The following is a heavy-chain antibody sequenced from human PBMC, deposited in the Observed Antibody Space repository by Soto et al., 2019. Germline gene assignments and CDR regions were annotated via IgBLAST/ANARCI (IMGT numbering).Heavy chain of an antibody. CDR2: IYHSGST. CDR1: GGSISSSSW. Sequence: QVQLQESGPGLVRPSGTLSLTCAVSGGSISSSSWWSWGRQPPGKGLEWIGEIYHSGSTNYNPSLKSPVTLSVDKSKNQFSLKLNSVTAADTAVYYCARKDYGDYRWFDPWGQGTLVTVSS. CDR3: ARKDYGDYRWFDP. V-gene: IGHV4-4*02. J-gene: IGHJ5*02. D-gene: IGHD4-17*01.